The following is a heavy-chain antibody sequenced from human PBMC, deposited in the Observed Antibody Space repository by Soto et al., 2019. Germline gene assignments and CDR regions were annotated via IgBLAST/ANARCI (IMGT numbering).Heavy chain of an antibody. CDR3: ARSRGYSYGFTGLVDYGMDV. Sequence: SVKVSCTASGGTFSSYAISWVRQAPGQGLEWMGGIIPIFGTANYAQKFQGRVTITADESTSTAYMELSSLRSEDTAVYYCARSRGYSYGFTGLVDYGMDVWGQGTTVTVSS. D-gene: IGHD5-18*01. J-gene: IGHJ6*02. CDR1: GGTFSSYA. V-gene: IGHV1-69*13. CDR2: IIPIFGTA.